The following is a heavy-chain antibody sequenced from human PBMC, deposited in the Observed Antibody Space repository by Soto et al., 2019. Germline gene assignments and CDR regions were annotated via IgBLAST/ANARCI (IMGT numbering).Heavy chain of an antibody. CDR2: VTHSGST. CDR3: ARGHIPVYGQVPDYFDS. J-gene: IGHJ4*02. CDR1: GGSLRGSY. D-gene: IGHD2-21*01. Sequence: QVHLQQWGAGLLKPSETLSLTCGVYGGSLRGSYWSWIRQPPGKALEWLGKVTHSGSTTFNPSLKSRVSVSVDTSDKQFSLKLTSVTAADTAVYYCARGHIPVYGQVPDYFDSWGQGTLVTVSS. V-gene: IGHV4-34*02.